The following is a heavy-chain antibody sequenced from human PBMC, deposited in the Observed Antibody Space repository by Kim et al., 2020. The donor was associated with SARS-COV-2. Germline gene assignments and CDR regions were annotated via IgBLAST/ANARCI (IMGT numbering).Heavy chain of an antibody. D-gene: IGHD3-10*01. CDR2: TIPIFGTA. J-gene: IGHJ6*02. CDR1: GGTFSSYA. Sequence: SVKVSCKASGGTFSSYAISWVRQAPGQGLEWMGGTIPIFGTANYAQKFQGRVTITADESTSTAYMELSSLRSEDTAVYYCARVVGSGCYYSVREHYYYYYGMDVWGQGTTVTVSS. V-gene: IGHV1-69*13. CDR3: ARVVGSGCYYSVREHYYYYYGMDV.